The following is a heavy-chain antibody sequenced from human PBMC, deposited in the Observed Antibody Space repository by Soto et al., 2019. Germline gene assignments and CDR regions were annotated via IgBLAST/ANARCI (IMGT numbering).Heavy chain of an antibody. D-gene: IGHD6-19*01. V-gene: IGHV3-33*01. Sequence: QVQLVESGGGVVQPGRSLRLSCAASGFTFSSYGMHWVRQAPGKGLEWVAVIWYDGSNKYYADSVKGRFTISRDNSKKPLDLRMNSLRAEDTVVYYCAREMASMGGYYYGMDVWGQGTTVTVSS. CDR3: AREMASMGGYYYGMDV. CDR2: IWYDGSNK. J-gene: IGHJ6*02. CDR1: GFTFSSYG.